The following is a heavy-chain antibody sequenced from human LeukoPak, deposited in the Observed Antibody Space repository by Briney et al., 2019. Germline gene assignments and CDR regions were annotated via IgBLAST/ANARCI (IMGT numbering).Heavy chain of an antibody. CDR3: ARASGGADS. V-gene: IGHV3-74*01. D-gene: IGHD6-25*01. Sequence: GGSLRLSCAASGFTVNDYWMYWVRQAPGKGLVWVSLIKTDGRSTTYADSVKGRFTISRDNAKNMLYLQMNSLRAEDTAVYYCARASGGADSWGQGTLVTVSS. CDR2: IKTDGRST. CDR1: GFTVNDYW. J-gene: IGHJ4*02.